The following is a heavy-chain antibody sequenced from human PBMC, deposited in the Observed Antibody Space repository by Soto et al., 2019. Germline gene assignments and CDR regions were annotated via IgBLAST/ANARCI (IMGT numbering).Heavy chain of an antibody. Sequence: GASVKVSCKASGGTFSSYATSWVRQAPGQGLEWMGGIIPIFGTANYAQKFQGRVTITADKSTSTAYMELSSLRSEDTAVYYCAREVLSAAAGTEWFDPWGQGTLVTVSS. CDR2: IIPIFGTA. J-gene: IGHJ5*02. CDR1: GGTFSSYA. CDR3: AREVLSAAAGTEWFDP. V-gene: IGHV1-69*06. D-gene: IGHD6-13*01.